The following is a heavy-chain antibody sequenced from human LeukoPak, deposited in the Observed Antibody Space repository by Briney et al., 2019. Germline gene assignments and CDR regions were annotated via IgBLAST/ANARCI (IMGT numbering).Heavy chain of an antibody. J-gene: IGHJ4*02. V-gene: IGHV3-23*01. Sequence: GGSLRLSCAASGFSFSTYFMSWVRQAPGKGLEWVSAISGSGGSTYYADSVKGRFTISRDNSKNTLYLQMNSLRAEDTAVYYCAKGMSIAAAGDYWGQGTLVTVSS. CDR3: AKGMSIAAAGDY. D-gene: IGHD6-13*01. CDR2: ISGSGGST. CDR1: GFSFSTYF.